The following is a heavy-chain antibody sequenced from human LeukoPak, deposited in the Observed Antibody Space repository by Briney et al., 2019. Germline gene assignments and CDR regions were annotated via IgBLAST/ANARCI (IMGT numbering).Heavy chain of an antibody. CDR2: ISTTSSYI. D-gene: IGHD3-22*01. CDR3: ARAYREYYYDISGYYY. J-gene: IGHJ4*02. CDR1: GFTFSNYN. V-gene: IGHV3-21*01. Sequence: GGSLRLSCAASGFTFSNYNMNWVRQAPGKGLEWVSSISTTSSYIHYADSVKGRFTISRDNAKSSLYLQMNSLRAEDTAVYYCARAYREYYYDISGYYYWGQGTLATVSS.